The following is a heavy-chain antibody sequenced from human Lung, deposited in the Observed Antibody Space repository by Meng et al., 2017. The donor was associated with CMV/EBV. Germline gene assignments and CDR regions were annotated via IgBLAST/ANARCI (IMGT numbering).Heavy chain of an antibody. CDR1: GFTFSSYG. D-gene: IGHD3-3*01. J-gene: IGHJ4*01. V-gene: IGHV3-33*06. CDR2: IWYDGSNK. CDR3: AKDQRERITIFGVAFFE. Sequence: SXKISXAASGFTFSSYGMHWVRQAPGKGLEWVAVIWYDGSNKYYADSVKGRFNISRDNSKNTLYLQMNSLRAEDTAVYYCAKDQRERITIFGVAFFEWGQGTXVTVSS.